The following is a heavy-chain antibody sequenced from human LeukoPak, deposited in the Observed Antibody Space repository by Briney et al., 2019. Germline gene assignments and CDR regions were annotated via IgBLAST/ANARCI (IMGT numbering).Heavy chain of an antibody. CDR1: GFTFSRNA. J-gene: IGHJ4*02. CDR3: AKDANYFHSGSYLIPFDF. CDR2: ISGNGAGT. D-gene: IGHD1-26*01. V-gene: IGHV3-23*01. Sequence: VLLGGSLRLSCAASGFTFSRNAMNWVRQAPGKGLEWVASISGNGAGTHYADSVKGRFNISRDNSKNTLYLQMNSLRTEDTAVYYCAKDANYFHSGSYLIPFDFWGQGTLVTVSS.